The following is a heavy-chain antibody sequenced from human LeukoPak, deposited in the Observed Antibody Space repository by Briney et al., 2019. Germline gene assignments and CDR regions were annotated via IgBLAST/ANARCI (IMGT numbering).Heavy chain of an antibody. Sequence: PSDTLSLTCAVYGGSLSGYYWSWIRQPPEKGLEWIGEINQSGTTNYNPSLKSRATMSVDTSENQFSLNLSSVTAADTAVYYCARGGYSSGWSDSWGQGTLVTVSS. V-gene: IGHV4-34*01. CDR2: INQSGTT. D-gene: IGHD6-19*01. CDR3: ARGGYSSGWSDS. J-gene: IGHJ5*01. CDR1: GGSLSGYY.